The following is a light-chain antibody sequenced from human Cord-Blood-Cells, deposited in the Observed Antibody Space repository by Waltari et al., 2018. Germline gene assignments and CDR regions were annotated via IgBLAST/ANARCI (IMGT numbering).Light chain of an antibody. CDR3: QQLNSYPVT. V-gene: IGKV1-9*01. J-gene: IGKJ1*01. CDR2: AAS. Sequence: DIQLTQSPSFLSASVGARVTITCRASQGISSYLAWYQQKPGKAPKLLIYAASTLQSGVPSRLSGSGSGTEFTLTISSLQPEDFATYYCQQLNSYPVTFGQGTKVEIK. CDR1: QGISSY.